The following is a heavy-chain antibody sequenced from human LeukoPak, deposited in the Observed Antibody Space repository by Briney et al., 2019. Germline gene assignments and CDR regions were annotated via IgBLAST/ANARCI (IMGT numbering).Heavy chain of an antibody. D-gene: IGHD3-10*01. CDR2: IYWDDDK. CDR1: GGSISSYYW. J-gene: IGHJ4*02. CDR3: AHRLFYYGTGNWAFDY. V-gene: IGHV2-5*08. Sequence: TLSLTCTVSGGSISSYYWNWIRQPPGKALEWLALIYWDDDKRYSPSLKSRLTITKDTSKSQVVLTMTNVDPVDTATYYCAHRLFYYGTGNWAFDYWGQGTLVTVSS.